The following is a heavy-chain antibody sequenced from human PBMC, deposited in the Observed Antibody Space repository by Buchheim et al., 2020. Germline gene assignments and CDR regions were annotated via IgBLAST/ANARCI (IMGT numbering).Heavy chain of an antibody. CDR1: GDSISSGSHY. CDR2: TYYSGST. V-gene: IGHV4-31*03. Sequence: QVQLQESGPGLVKPSQTLSLTCTVSGDSISSGSHYWSWIRQHPGKGLEWIGYTYYSGSTYYNPSLKSRGSIAVESSKNQFSLKLSSVTAADTAVYYCARGSYSGPFDYWGQGTL. D-gene: IGHD5-12*01. J-gene: IGHJ4*02. CDR3: ARGSYSGPFDY.